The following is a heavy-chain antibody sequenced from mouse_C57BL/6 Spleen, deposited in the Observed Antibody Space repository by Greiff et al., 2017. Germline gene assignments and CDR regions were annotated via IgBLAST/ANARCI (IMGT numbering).Heavy chain of an antibody. D-gene: IGHD4-1*01. Sequence: EVQLQQSGPVLVKPGASVKMSCKASGYTFTDYYMNWVKQSHGKSLEWIGVINPYNGGTSYNQKFKGKATLTVDKSSSTAYMELNSLTSEDSAVYYCARFGANWAYWGQGTTLTVSS. J-gene: IGHJ2*01. CDR1: GYTFTDYY. CDR2: INPYNGGT. CDR3: ARFGANWAY. V-gene: IGHV1-19*01.